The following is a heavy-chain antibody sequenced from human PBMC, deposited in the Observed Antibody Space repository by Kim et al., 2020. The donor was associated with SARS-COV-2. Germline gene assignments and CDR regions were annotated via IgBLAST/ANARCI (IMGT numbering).Heavy chain of an antibody. CDR3: ARGGSPDHFYYYMNV. J-gene: IGHJ6*03. CDR2: IYHSGNT. Sequence: SETLSLTCTVSGGSMISYYWTWIRQPPGKGLEWIGYIYHSGNTNYNPSLKSRVTMLLDTSKNQFSVKLTSVTAADTAVYYCARGGSPDHFYYYMNVWGTGTTVTVSS. V-gene: IGHV4-59*01. CDR1: GGSMISYY. D-gene: IGHD3-3*02.